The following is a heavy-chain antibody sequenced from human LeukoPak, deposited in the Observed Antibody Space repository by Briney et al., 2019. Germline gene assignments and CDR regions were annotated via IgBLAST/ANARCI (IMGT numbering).Heavy chain of an antibody. V-gene: IGHV1-69*04. J-gene: IGHJ4*02. CDR3: ARDTYCSGGSCYSGGVFDY. CDR2: IISFLGIA. Sequence: ASVKVSCKASGGTFSSYTISWVRQAPGQGLEWMGRIISFLGIANYAQKFQGRVTITADQSTIPAYIELSSLRSEDTAVYYCARDTYCSGGSCYSGGVFDYWGQGTLVTVSS. CDR1: GGTFSSYT. D-gene: IGHD2-15*01.